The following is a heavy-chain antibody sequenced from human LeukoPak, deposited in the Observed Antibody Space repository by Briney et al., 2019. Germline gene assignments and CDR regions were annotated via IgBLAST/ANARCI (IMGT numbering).Heavy chain of an antibody. CDR1: GGSISSYY. CDR3: ARGLITENAFDI. V-gene: IGHV4-59*01. J-gene: IGHJ3*02. Sequence: SETLSLTCTVSGGSISSYYWSWIRQPPGKGLEWIGYMYYIGSNNYNPSLKSRVTISIDTSKNQFSLKLSSVTAADTAVYYCARGLITENAFDIWGQGTMVTVSS. CDR2: MYYIGSN. D-gene: IGHD1-20*01.